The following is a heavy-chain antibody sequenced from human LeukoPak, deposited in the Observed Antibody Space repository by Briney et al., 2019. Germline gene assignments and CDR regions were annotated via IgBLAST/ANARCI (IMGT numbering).Heavy chain of an antibody. D-gene: IGHD3-9*01. CDR2: IYYSGST. CDR3: ARDRLRLRYFDWSYGMDV. CDR1: GGSISSYY. J-gene: IGHJ6*02. V-gene: IGHV4-59*01. Sequence: SETLSLTCTVSGGSISSYYWSWIRQPPGKGLEWIGYIYYSGSTTYNPSLKSRVTISVDTSKNQLSLKLSSVTAADTAVYYCARDRLRLRYFDWSYGMDVWGQGTTVTVSS.